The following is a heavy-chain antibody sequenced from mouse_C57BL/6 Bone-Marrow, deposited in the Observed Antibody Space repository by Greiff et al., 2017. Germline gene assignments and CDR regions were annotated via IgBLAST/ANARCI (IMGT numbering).Heavy chain of an antibody. D-gene: IGHD1-1*01. CDR3: GRDLLFITTVVAREYFDV. CDR2: ISDGGSYT. Sequence: EVKLVESGGGLVKPGGSLKLSCAASGFTFSSYAMSWVRQTPEKRLEWVATISDGGSYTYYPDNVKGRFTISRDNAKNNLFLQMSHLKSEDTAMYYCGRDLLFITTVVAREYFDVWGTGTTVTVSS. CDR1: GFTFSSYA. V-gene: IGHV5-4*01. J-gene: IGHJ1*03.